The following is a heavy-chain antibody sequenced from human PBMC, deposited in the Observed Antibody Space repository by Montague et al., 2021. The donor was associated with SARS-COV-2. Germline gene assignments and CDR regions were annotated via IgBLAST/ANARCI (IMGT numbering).Heavy chain of an antibody. D-gene: IGHD3-16*01. CDR1: GDSISSSGYY. V-gene: IGHV4-39*01. J-gene: IGHJ5*02. Sequence: SETLSLTCSVSGDSISSSGYYWGWIRQPPGKGLEWIGTVYYSGSTHYNPSLKSRVTMSVDTSKNQFSLELRSVTAADTAVYYCARLGFVELWCDFVWFEPWGQGTLGTVSS. CDR2: VYYSGST. CDR3: ARLGFVELWCDFVWFEP.